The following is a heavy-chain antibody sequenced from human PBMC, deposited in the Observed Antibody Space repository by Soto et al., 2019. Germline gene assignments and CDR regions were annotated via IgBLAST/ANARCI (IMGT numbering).Heavy chain of an antibody. D-gene: IGHD3-10*01. Sequence: QVQLVQSGAEPKKPGASVKVSCKASGYTFSNYDMNWVRQATGQGPEWIGWVNPNNGDTGYAQKFQGRVTLTTDISTTTAYMELTSLRSEATAIYYCAKVSRKGSAIDFDYWGQGTLITVSS. V-gene: IGHV1-8*01. CDR2: VNPNNGDT. CDR1: GYTFSNYD. J-gene: IGHJ4*02. CDR3: AKVSRKGSAIDFDY.